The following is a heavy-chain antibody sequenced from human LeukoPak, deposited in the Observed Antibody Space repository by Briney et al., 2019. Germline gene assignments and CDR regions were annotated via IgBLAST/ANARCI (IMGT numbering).Heavy chain of an antibody. CDR1: GFTFSSYG. CDR3: AKVLGYSSSWFPYYYYGMGV. CDR2: ISYDGSNK. Sequence: GRSLRLSCAASGFTFSSYGMHWVRQAPGKGLEWVAVISYDGSNKYYADSVKGRFTISRDNSKNTLYLQMNSLRAEGTAVYYCAKVLGYSSSWFPYYYYGMGVWGKGTTVTVSS. J-gene: IGHJ6*04. D-gene: IGHD6-13*01. V-gene: IGHV3-30*18.